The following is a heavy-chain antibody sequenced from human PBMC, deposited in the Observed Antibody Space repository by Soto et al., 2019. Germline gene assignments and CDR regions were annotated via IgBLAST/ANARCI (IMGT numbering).Heavy chain of an antibody. J-gene: IGHJ4*02. CDR1: GFTFSDHA. V-gene: IGHV3-23*01. CDR3: AIDLWWYTH. Sequence: EVQLLESGGCLGQPGGSLRLSCTASGFTFSDHAMTWVRQAPGKGLEWLSGISGGGSGAYYADSVKGRFTVSRANSNNTLFLQMDSLRVEDTAVYYCAIDLWWYTHWGQGTLVTVSS. D-gene: IGHD2-15*01. CDR2: ISGGGSGA.